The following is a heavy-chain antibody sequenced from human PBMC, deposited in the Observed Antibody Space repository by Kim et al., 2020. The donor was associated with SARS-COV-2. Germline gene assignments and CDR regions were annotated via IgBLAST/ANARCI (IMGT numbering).Heavy chain of an antibody. D-gene: IGHD6-25*01. J-gene: IGHJ4*02. CDR2: IYHGGRT. CDR3: ARGIGHFYY. Sequence: SETLSLTCAVSGGSISIDGYYWSWIRHLPGKGLEFIGYIYHGGRTYYAPSLTSRATISVDTSKTQFSLRLTSMTVADTAVYYCARGIGHFYYWGQGPLV. CDR1: GGSISIDGYY. V-gene: IGHV4-31*11.